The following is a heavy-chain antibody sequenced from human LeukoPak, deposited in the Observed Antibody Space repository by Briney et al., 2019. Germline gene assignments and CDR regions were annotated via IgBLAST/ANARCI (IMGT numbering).Heavy chain of an antibody. J-gene: IGHJ4*02. CDR1: GRSFSGYY. V-gene: IGHV4-34*01. CDR2: INHSGST. CDR3: ARGREIGYQLPLDY. Sequence: SETLSLTCAVSGRSFSGYYWGWIRQPPGKGLEWIGEINHSGSTNYNPSLKSRVTISVDTSKNQFSLKLNSMTAADTAVYYCARGREIGYQLPLDYWGQGTLVTVSS. D-gene: IGHD2-2*01.